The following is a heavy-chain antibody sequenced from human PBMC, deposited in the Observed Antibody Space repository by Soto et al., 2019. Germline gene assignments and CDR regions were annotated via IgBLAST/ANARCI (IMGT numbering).Heavy chain of an antibody. D-gene: IGHD6-25*01. V-gene: IGHV4-31*02. CDR2: IFNSGTT. J-gene: IGHJ4*02. CDR3: VLAPGPTTGLDY. Sequence: WTWIRQPPGKGLEWMGYIFNSGTTFYNPSLTSRLSISMDTSGNHFSLELRSVTAADTAVYYCVLAPGPTTGLDYWGQGTLVTVSS.